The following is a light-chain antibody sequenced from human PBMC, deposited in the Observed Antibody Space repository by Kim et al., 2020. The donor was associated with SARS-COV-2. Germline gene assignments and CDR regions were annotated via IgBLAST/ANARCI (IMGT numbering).Light chain of an antibody. CDR1: SPNIGKNT. J-gene: IGLJ1*01. V-gene: IGLV1-44*01. CDR3: GVWDDSLDGYV. CDR2: SND. Sequence: ELTQPPSATGAPGQRVTISCSGSSPNIGKNTVNWYQQLPGTVHKLLIYSNDQRPSGVPDRFSGSKSGTSASLAISGLQSDDEADYYCGVWDDSLDGYVFGSGTKVTVL.